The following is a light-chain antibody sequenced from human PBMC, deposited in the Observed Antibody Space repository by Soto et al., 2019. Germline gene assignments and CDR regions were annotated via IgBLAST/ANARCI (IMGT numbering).Light chain of an antibody. V-gene: IGKV1-5*01. J-gene: IGKJ5*01. CDR3: QQSNSYSIT. Sequence: DIQMTQSPSTLSASIGDRVTITCRASQSISIWLAWYQQKPGKAPKLLIYDASTLQSGVPSRFSGSGPGTEFTLTINSVQPDDFATYYCQQSNSYSITFAQGTRLEIK. CDR2: DAS. CDR1: QSISIW.